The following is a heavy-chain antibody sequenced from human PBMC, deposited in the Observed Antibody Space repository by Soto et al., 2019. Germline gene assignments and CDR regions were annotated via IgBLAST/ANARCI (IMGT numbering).Heavy chain of an antibody. Sequence: QLQLQESGPGLVKPSETLSLTCTVSGGSISSSSYYWGWIRQPPGKGLEWIGSIYYSGSTYYNPSLTSRVTISVDTSKNQFSLKLSSVTAADTAVYYCARESRVYSSSWYYFDYWGQGTLVTVSS. CDR2: IYYSGST. D-gene: IGHD6-13*01. CDR3: ARESRVYSSSWYYFDY. CDR1: GGSISSSSYY. V-gene: IGHV4-39*02. J-gene: IGHJ4*02.